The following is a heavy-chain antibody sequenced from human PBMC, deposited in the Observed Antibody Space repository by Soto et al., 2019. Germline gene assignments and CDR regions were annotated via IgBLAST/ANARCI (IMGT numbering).Heavy chain of an antibody. CDR2: IYYNGST. V-gene: IGHV4-59*01. Sequence: SETLSLTCTVSGGSISSYYWSWIRQPPGKGLEWIGYIYYNGSTNYNPSLKSRVTISVDTSKNQFSLKLSSVTAADTAVYYCASFSSGYSNYFDYWGQGTLVTVSS. D-gene: IGHD3-22*01. CDR3: ASFSSGYSNYFDY. CDR1: GGSISSYY. J-gene: IGHJ4*02.